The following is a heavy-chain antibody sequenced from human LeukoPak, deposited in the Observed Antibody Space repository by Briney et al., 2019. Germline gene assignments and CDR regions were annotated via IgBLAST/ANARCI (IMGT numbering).Heavy chain of an antibody. CDR2: INPNSGGT. D-gene: IGHD3-9*01. V-gene: IGHV1-2*02. J-gene: IGHJ4*02. Sequence: GASVKVSCKASGYTFTGYYMHLVRQAPGQGLEWMGWINPNSGGTNYAQKFQGRVTMTRDTSISTAYMELSRLRSDDTAVYYCARAVLRYFDWLSYWGQGTLVTVSS. CDR3: ARAVLRYFDWLSY. CDR1: GYTFTGYY.